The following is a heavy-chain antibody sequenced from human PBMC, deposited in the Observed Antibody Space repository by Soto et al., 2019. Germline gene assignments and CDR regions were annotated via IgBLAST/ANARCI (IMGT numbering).Heavy chain of an antibody. V-gene: IGHV4-4*02. J-gene: IGHJ4*02. Sequence: PSETLSLTCGVSGGSLSTPVWWTWVRLTPGKGLEWIGEVFHSGSVNYNPSLQSRVTISVDKSTNHFSLRLTSVTAADTAVYYCARKAWTRLDYWGQGXLVT. CDR3: ARKAWTRLDY. CDR1: GGSLSTPVW. D-gene: IGHD1-1*01. CDR2: VFHSGSV.